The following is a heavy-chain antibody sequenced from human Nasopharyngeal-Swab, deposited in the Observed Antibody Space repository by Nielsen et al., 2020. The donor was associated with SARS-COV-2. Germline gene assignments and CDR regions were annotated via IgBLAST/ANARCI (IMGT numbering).Heavy chain of an antibody. CDR1: GFTFTSSA. Sequence: SVKVSCKASGFTFTSSAVQWVRQARGQRLEWIGWIVVGSGNTNYAQKFQERVTITRDMSTSTAYMELSSLRSEEKAGEEWAAAVLTGTHMIFDYWGQGTLVTVSS. V-gene: IGHV1-58*01. CDR2: IVVGSGNT. J-gene: IGHJ4*02. D-gene: IGHD1-20*01. CDR3: AAAVLTGTHMIFDY.